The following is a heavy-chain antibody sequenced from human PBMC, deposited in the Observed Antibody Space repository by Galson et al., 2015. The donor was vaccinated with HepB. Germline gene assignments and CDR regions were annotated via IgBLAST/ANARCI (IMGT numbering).Heavy chain of an antibody. CDR1: GYTFTSYG. J-gene: IGHJ5*02. CDR3: ARVESAAAPGRVWFDP. D-gene: IGHD6-13*01. V-gene: IGHV1-18*04. CDR2: ISAYNGNT. Sequence: SVKVSCKASGYTFTSYGISWVRQAPGQGLEWMGWISAYNGNTNYAQKLQGRVTMTTDTSTSTAYMELRNLRSDDTAVYYCARVESAAAPGRVWFDPWGQGTLVTVSS.